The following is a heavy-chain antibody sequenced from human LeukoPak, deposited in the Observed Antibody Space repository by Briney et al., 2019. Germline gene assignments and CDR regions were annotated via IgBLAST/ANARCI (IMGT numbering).Heavy chain of an antibody. CDR3: AREATWGNWYFDL. CDR1: GFALSSHG. V-gene: IGHV3-30*03. Sequence: GGSLRLSCAASGFALSSHGMHWVRQAPGKGLEWVAVTGNTGLAKYFAEFAKGRFTISRDNSKNTLYLETNSLRHEDTAVDYCAREATWGNWYFDLWGRGTLVTVSS. J-gene: IGHJ2*01. CDR2: TGNTGLAK. D-gene: IGHD3-16*01.